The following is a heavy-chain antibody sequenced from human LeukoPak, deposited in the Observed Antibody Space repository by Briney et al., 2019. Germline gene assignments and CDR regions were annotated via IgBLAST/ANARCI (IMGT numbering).Heavy chain of an antibody. CDR2: ISTTSSTI. CDR1: RFTFSSYS. Sequence: GGSLRLSCAAPRFTFSSYSMNWVRQAPGKGLEWVSYISTTSSTIYYADSVKGRFTISRDNAKSSLYLQMNSLRAEDTAVYYCAREGYYYGSGSPYCFDRWGQGTLVTVSS. J-gene: IGHJ4*02. V-gene: IGHV3-48*01. D-gene: IGHD3-10*01. CDR3: AREGYYYGSGSPYCFDR.